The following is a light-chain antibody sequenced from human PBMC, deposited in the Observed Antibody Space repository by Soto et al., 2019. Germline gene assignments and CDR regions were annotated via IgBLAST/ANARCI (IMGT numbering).Light chain of an antibody. V-gene: IGLV2-14*01. CDR3: TSFTSSGTWV. CDR1: NSDVGGYNR. Sequence: QSALTQPASVSASPGQSITISCTGTNSDVGGYNRVSWSQQHPGKPPKLMIFEVSNRHSGVSNRFSASKSGNTASLTISGLQPEDEADYYCTSFTSSGTWVFGGGTQLTVL. CDR2: EVS. J-gene: IGLJ3*02.